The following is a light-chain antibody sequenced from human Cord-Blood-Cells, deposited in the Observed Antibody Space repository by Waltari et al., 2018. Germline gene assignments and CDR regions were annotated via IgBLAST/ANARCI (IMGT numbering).Light chain of an antibody. Sequence: DIQMTQSPSSLSASVGDRVTITCRASQSISSYLNWYQQKPGKAPKLLIYAASSLQSGVPARFSGNGSGTDFTLTISSLQPEDFATYYCQQSYRTPWTFGQGTKVEIK. CDR1: QSISSY. V-gene: IGKV1-39*01. CDR2: AAS. CDR3: QQSYRTPWT. J-gene: IGKJ1*01.